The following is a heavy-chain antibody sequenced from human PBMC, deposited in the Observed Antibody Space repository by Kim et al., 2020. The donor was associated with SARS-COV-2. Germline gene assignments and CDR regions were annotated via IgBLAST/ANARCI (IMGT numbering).Heavy chain of an antibody. CDR1: GFTFSSYS. V-gene: IGHV3-21*01. CDR2: ISSSSYI. CDR3: ARDMMVVAANYYYGMDV. Sequence: GGSLRLSCAASGFTFSSYSMNWVRQAPGKGLEWVSSISSSSYIYYADSVKGRFTISRDNAKNSLYLQMNSLRAEDTAVYYCARDMMVVAANYYYGMDVWGQGTTVTVSS. D-gene: IGHD2-15*01. J-gene: IGHJ6*02.